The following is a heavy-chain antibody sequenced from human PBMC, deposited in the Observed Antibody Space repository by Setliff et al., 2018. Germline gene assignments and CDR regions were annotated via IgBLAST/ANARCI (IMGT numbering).Heavy chain of an antibody. CDR3: ARRRRFDSGGPRSPWYFDL. Sequence: PGESLTISCKASGYNILDYWIGWVRQMPGKGLEWMGIIYPDDSDTRYSPSVQGPFTISADKSISTAYLQWSSLKASDTAFYYCARRRRFDSGGPRSPWYFDLWGRGTLVTVSS. CDR1: GYNILDYW. D-gene: IGHD3-22*01. V-gene: IGHV5-51*01. J-gene: IGHJ2*01. CDR2: IYPDDSDT.